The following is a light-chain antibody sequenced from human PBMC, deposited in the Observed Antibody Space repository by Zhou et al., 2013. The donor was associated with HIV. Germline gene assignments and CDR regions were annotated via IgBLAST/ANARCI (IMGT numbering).Light chain of an antibody. J-gene: IGKJ1*01. Sequence: EIVLTQSPATLSVSPGERATLSCWASQTVSSYLAWYQQKPGQAPRLLIYGASTRATGIPARFSGSGSGTEFTLTISSLQSEDFAVYYCQQYGSPPWTFGQGTKVEIK. CDR2: GAS. CDR1: QTVSSY. V-gene: IGKV3-15*01. CDR3: QQYGSPPWT.